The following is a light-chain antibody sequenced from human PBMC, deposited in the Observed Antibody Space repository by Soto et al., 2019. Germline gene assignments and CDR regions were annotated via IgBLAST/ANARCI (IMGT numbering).Light chain of an antibody. CDR2: GAS. J-gene: IGKJ1*01. CDR1: QSVSSN. V-gene: IGKV3-20*01. Sequence: EILMTQSPATLSVAPGERATLSCRASQSVSSNLAWYQQKPGQAPRLLIYGASSRATGIPDRFSGSGSGTDFTLTISRLEHEDFAVYYCQQYGSSTLTFGQGTKVDIK. CDR3: QQYGSSTLT.